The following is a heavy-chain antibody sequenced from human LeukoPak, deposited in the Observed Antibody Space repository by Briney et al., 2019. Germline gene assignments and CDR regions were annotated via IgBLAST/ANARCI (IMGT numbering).Heavy chain of an antibody. D-gene: IGHD5-18*01. Sequence: GSSVKVSCKASGGTFSSYAISWVRQAPGQGLEWMGRIIPIFGIANYAQKFQGRVTITADKSTSTAYMELSSLRSEDTAVYYCARNVDTVMVTWNWFDPWGQGTLVTVSS. CDR2: IIPIFGIA. CDR3: ARNVDTVMVTWNWFDP. CDR1: GGTFSSYA. J-gene: IGHJ5*02. V-gene: IGHV1-69*04.